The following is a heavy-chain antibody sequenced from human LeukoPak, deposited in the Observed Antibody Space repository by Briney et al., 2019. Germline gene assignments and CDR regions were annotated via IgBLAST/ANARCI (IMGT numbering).Heavy chain of an antibody. D-gene: IGHD6-13*01. Sequence: PGGSLRLSCAASGFTFSSYGMHWVRQAPGKGLEWVAVIWYDGSNKYYADSVKGRFTISRDNSKNTLYLQMNSLRAEDTAVYYCARHELPIAAAGPDFDYWGQGTLVTVSS. CDR1: GFTFSSYG. V-gene: IGHV3-33*01. CDR2: IWYDGSNK. J-gene: IGHJ4*02. CDR3: ARHELPIAAAGPDFDY.